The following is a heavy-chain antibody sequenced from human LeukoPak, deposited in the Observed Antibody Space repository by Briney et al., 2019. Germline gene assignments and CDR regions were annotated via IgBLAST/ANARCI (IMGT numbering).Heavy chain of an antibody. J-gene: IGHJ5*02. Sequence: AASVKVSCKASGYTFTSYGISWVRQAPGQGLEWMGWISANNGKTKYAQNLQGRVTMTTDTSTSTAYMELRSLRSDDTVVYYCARGYLTTIVEWFDPWGQGTLVTVSS. CDR3: ARGYLTTIVEWFDP. V-gene: IGHV1-18*01. D-gene: IGHD3-22*01. CDR2: ISANNGKT. CDR1: GYTFTSYG.